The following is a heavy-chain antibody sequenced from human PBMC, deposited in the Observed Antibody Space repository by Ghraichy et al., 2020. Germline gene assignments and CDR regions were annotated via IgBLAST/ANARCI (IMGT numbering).Heavy chain of an antibody. CDR3: AKYSCYELKRRRAFYYGMDG. CDR2: ISGSGGST. V-gene: IGHV3-23*01. J-gene: IGHJ6*02. D-gene: IGHD5-12*01. CDR1: GFTFSSYA. Sequence: GGSLRLSCAASGFTFSSYAMSWVRQAPGKGLEWVSAISGSGGSTYYADSVKGRFTISRDNSKNTLYLQMNSLRAADTAVYYCAKYSCYELKRRRAFYYGMDGWGQGTTVTVSS.